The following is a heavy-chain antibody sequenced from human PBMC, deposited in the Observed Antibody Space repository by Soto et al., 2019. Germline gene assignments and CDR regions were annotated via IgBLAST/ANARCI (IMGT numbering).Heavy chain of an antibody. CDR3: ARGYSSNWFRVDY. D-gene: IGHD6-13*01. Sequence: SETLSLTCTVSGGSINTYYWSWIRQPPGKGLEWIGYVYDSGSTKYNPSLRSRLTISVDTSKNQFSLNLGSVTAADTAVYYCARGYSSNWFRVDYWGQGILVTV. V-gene: IGHV4-59*01. J-gene: IGHJ4*02. CDR1: GGSINTYY. CDR2: VYDSGST.